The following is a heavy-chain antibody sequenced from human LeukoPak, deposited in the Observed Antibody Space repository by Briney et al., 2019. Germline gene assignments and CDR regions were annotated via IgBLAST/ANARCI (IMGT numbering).Heavy chain of an antibody. D-gene: IGHD3-10*01. CDR3: ARDWDYYGSGSPFDY. V-gene: IGHV1-2*06. Sequence: GASVKVSCKASGYTFTGYYMHWVRQAPGQGLEWMGRINPNSGGTNYAQQFQGRVTMTRDTSISTAYMELSRLRSDDTAVYYCARDWDYYGSGSPFDYWGQGTLVTVSS. J-gene: IGHJ4*02. CDR2: INPNSGGT. CDR1: GYTFTGYY.